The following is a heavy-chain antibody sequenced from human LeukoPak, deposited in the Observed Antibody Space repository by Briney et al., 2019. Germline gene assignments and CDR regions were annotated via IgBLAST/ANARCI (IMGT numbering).Heavy chain of an antibody. CDR1: GFTFSTYV. CDR3: GRYYVMDV. CDR2: ISDSGGST. Sequence: GGSLRLSCAASGFTFSTYVMNWVRQAPGKGLEWVSTISDSGGSTYYADSVRGRFTISRDNSKSTLYLQMNSLRAEDTAVYYCGRYYVMDVWGQGTSVTVSS. J-gene: IGHJ6*02. V-gene: IGHV3-23*01.